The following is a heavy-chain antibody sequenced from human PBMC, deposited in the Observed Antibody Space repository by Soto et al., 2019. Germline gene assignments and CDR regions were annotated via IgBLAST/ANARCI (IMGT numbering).Heavy chain of an antibody. V-gene: IGHV4-34*01. J-gene: IGHJ4*02. CDR1: GGSFSGYY. CDR2: INHSGST. D-gene: IGHD2-2*01. Sequence: SETLSLTCAVYGGSFSGYYWSWIRQPPGKGLEWIGEINHSGSTNYNPSLKSRVTISVDTSKNQFSLKLSSVTAADTAVYYCERGKKSSSTSCYSDYWGQGTLVTVSS. CDR3: ERGKKSSSTSCYSDY.